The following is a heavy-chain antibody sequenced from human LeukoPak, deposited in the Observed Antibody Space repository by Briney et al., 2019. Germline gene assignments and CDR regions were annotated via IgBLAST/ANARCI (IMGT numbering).Heavy chain of an antibody. D-gene: IGHD5-18*01. CDR3: AREIGYGYGRYYYYYMDV. CDR1: GFTFSSYW. J-gene: IGHJ6*03. CDR2: IKQDGSEK. Sequence: PGGSLRLSCAASGFTFSSYWMSWVRQAPGKGLEWVANIKQDGSEKYYVDSVKGRFTISRDNAKNSLYLQMNSLRAEDTAVYYCAREIGYGYGRYYYYYMDVWGKGTTVTVSS. V-gene: IGHV3-7*01.